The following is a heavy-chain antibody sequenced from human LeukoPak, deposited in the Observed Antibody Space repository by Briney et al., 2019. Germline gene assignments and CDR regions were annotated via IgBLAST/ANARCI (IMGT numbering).Heavy chain of an antibody. CDR1: GFNFNNYW. V-gene: IGHV3-7*01. Sequence: PGGSLRLSCAASGFNFNNYWMSWLRQAPGKGLEWVANIKEDGSEKHYGDSVKGRFTISRDNAKNSLYLQMTSLRAEDTAVYYCARAGLLWFGESYFDYWGQGTLVTVSS. CDR2: IKEDGSEK. D-gene: IGHD3-10*01. J-gene: IGHJ4*02. CDR3: ARAGLLWFGESYFDY.